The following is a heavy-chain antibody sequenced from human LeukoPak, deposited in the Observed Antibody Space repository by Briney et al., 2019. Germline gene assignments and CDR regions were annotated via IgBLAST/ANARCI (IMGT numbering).Heavy chain of an antibody. J-gene: IGHJ4*02. CDR1: GFTFSSHW. Sequence: GGSLRLSCAASGFTFSSHWMSWVRQAPGKGLEWVAKIKQDGSEKYYVDSVKGRFTISRDNTKNSLFLQMNSLRAEDTAVYYCARDGAGAGYFDYWGQGTLVTVSS. CDR3: ARDGAGAGYFDY. CDR2: IKQDGSEK. D-gene: IGHD1-26*01. V-gene: IGHV3-7*01.